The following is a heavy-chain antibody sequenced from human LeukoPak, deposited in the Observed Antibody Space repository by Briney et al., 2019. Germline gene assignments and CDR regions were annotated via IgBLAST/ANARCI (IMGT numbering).Heavy chain of an antibody. Sequence: PSETLSLTCTVSGGSISSYYWSWIRQPPGKGLEWIGYIYYSGSTNCNPSLKSRVTISVDTSKNQFSLKLSSVTAADTAVYYCARRTQTTVTTYYYYYMDVWGKGTTVTVSS. CDR3: ARRTQTTVTTYYYYYMDV. D-gene: IGHD4-17*01. V-gene: IGHV4-59*08. CDR1: GGSISSYY. CDR2: IYYSGST. J-gene: IGHJ6*03.